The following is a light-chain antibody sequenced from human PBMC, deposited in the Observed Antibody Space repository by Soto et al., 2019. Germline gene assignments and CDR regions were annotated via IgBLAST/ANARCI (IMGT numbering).Light chain of an antibody. CDR1: QSVSSSY. V-gene: IGKV3-20*01. CDR3: HQYGSSSWT. CDR2: GAS. Sequence: EIVLTEAPGTLSLSPGERATFSCRASQSVSSSYLAWDQQKPGQAPRLLIYGASSRATGIPDRFSGSGSGTDFTLTISRLEPEDFAVYYCHQYGSSSWTFGQGTKVDI. J-gene: IGKJ1*01.